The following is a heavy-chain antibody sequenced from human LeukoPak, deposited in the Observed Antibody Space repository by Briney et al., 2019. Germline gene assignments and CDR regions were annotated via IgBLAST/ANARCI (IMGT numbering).Heavy chain of an antibody. Sequence: PGGSLRLSCAASGFTFTSLPLHWVRQAPGKGLEWVAVSSNHGSDEYYADSVKGRFTVSSDNSKKTAYLQMDSLRAEDTAVYYCAMDYYDSNGYSRGWDYWGQGTLVTVSS. V-gene: IGHV3-30*04. CDR2: SSNHGSDE. D-gene: IGHD3-22*01. CDR1: GFTFTSLP. CDR3: AMDYYDSNGYSRGWDY. J-gene: IGHJ4*02.